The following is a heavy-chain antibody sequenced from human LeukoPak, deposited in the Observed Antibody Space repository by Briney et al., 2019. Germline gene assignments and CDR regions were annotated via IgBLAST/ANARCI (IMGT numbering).Heavy chain of an antibody. V-gene: IGHV1-69*05. CDR2: IIPIFGTA. Sequence: SVKVSCKASGGTFNSYAISWVRQAPGQGLEWMGRIIPIFGTANYAQKFQGRVTITTDESTSTAYMELSSLRSEDTAVYYCASSSYYDFWSASYFDYWGQGTLVTVSS. D-gene: IGHD3-3*01. CDR3: ASSSYYDFWSASYFDY. CDR1: GGTFNSYA. J-gene: IGHJ4*02.